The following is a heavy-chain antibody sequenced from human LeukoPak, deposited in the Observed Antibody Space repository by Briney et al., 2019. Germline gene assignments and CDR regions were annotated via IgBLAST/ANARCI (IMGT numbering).Heavy chain of an antibody. Sequence: PGGSLRLSCAASGFTLSSYGMHWVRQAPGKGLEWVAVISYDGSNKYYADSVKGRFTISRDNSKNTLYLQMNSLRAEDTAVYYCAKDDESGSSGWYYFDYWGQGTLVTVSS. D-gene: IGHD6-19*01. CDR3: AKDDESGSSGWYYFDY. CDR2: ISYDGSNK. J-gene: IGHJ4*02. V-gene: IGHV3-30*18. CDR1: GFTLSSYG.